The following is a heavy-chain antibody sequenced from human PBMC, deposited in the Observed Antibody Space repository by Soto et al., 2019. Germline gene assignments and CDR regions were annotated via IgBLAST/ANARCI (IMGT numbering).Heavy chain of an antibody. CDR1: GGSISSSSYY. D-gene: IGHD3-3*01. CDR3: ARATYYDFWSGYNPYYYYYYMDV. CDR2: IYYSGST. J-gene: IGHJ6*03. Sequence: SETLSLTCTVSGGSISSSSYYWGWIRQPPGKGLEWIGSIYYSGSTYYNPSLKSRVTISVDTSKNQFSLKLSSVTAADTAVYYCARATYYDFWSGYNPYYYYYYMDVWGKGTTVTVSS. V-gene: IGHV4-39*01.